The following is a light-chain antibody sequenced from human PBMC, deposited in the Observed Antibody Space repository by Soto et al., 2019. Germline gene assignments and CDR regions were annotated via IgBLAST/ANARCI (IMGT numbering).Light chain of an antibody. CDR1: ENVRNNY. CDR3: QQYSFMWT. V-gene: IGKV3-20*01. CDR2: GAS. Sequence: EIVLTQSPGTLSLSQGERATLSCRASENVRNNYLAWYQQKPGQAPRLLISGASKRATGIPDRFSGSGSGTDFTLTINRLENADFAVYYCQQYSFMWTFGQGTKVDIK. J-gene: IGKJ1*01.